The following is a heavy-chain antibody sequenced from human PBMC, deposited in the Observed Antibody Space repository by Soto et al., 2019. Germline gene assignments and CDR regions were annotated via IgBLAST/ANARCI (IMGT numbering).Heavy chain of an antibody. Sequence: EVQLVESGGGLVQPGGSLRLSCAASGFTFSSYWMHWVRQAPGKGPVWVSRINSDGSSTSYADSVKGRFTISRDNAKNTLYLQMNSLRAEDTAVYYCARSSGWYGDYYGMDVWGQGTTVTVSS. D-gene: IGHD6-19*01. CDR1: GFTFSSYW. CDR2: INSDGSST. J-gene: IGHJ6*02. CDR3: ARSSGWYGDYYGMDV. V-gene: IGHV3-74*01.